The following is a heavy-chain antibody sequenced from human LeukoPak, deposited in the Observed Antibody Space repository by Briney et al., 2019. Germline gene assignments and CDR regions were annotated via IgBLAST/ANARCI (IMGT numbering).Heavy chain of an antibody. V-gene: IGHV4-59*01. CDR3: AINTGDQDY. CDR1: GGSISSYY. CDR2: IYYSGST. D-gene: IGHD7-27*01. Sequence: SETLSLTCTVSGGSISSYYWSWIQQPPGKGLEWIGYIYYSGSTNYNPSLKSRVTISVDTSKNQFSLKLSSVTAADTAVYYCAINTGDQDYWGQGTLVTVSS. J-gene: IGHJ4*02.